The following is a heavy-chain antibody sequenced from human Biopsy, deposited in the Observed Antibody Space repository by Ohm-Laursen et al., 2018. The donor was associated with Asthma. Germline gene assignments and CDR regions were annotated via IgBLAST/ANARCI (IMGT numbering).Heavy chain of an antibody. CDR3: AGFCSGGNCPDH. CDR1: GGYMRSGNYY. Sequence: TLSLTCCLSSGSGGYMRSGNYYWGWIRQPPGKGLEWIGNIHYSGSTYSNPSLKSRVTISVDTSKKQISLRLSSVIAADTAVYYCAGFCSGGNCPDHWGQGTLVTVSS. CDR2: IHYSGST. V-gene: IGHV4-61*01. J-gene: IGHJ4*02. D-gene: IGHD2-15*01.